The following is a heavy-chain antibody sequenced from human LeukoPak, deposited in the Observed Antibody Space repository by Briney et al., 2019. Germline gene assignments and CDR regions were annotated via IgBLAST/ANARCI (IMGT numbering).Heavy chain of an antibody. V-gene: IGHV1-18*01. CDR1: GYTFTSYG. CDR3: ASARGSYNWNYHWFDP. CDR2: ISAYNGNT. Sequence: GASVKVSCKASGYTFTSYGISWVRQAPGRGLEWMGWISAYNGNTNYAQKLQGRVTMTTGTSTSTAYMELRSLRSDDTAVYYCASARGSYNWNYHWFDPWGQGTLVTVSS. D-gene: IGHD1-7*01. J-gene: IGHJ5*02.